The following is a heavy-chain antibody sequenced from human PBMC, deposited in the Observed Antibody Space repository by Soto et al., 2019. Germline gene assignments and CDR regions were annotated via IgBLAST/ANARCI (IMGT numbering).Heavy chain of an antibody. CDR3: ARQDYSSGWSWLYGMDV. D-gene: IGHD6-13*01. CDR1: GYSFTSYW. Sequence: GESLKISCKGSGYSFTSYWISWVRQMPGKGLEWMGRIDPSDSYTNYSPSFQGHVTISADKSISTAYLQWSSLKASDTAMHYCARQDYSSGWSWLYGMDVWGQGTTVTVSS. V-gene: IGHV5-10-1*01. J-gene: IGHJ6*02. CDR2: IDPSDSYT.